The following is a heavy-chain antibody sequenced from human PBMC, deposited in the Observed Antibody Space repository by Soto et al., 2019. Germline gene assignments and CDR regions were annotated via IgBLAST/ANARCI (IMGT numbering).Heavy chain of an antibody. V-gene: IGHV4-59*08. CDR1: GGSISSYY. D-gene: IGHD2-15*01. CDR2: IYYSGST. Sequence: QVQLQESGPGLVKPSETLSLTCTVSGGSISSYYWCWIRQPPGKGLEWIGYIYYSGSTNYNPSLMSRVTIPVDTSKNQSSLKLSSVTAADTAVYYCTRRYGGTFDYWGQGTLVTVSS. J-gene: IGHJ4*02. CDR3: TRRYGGTFDY.